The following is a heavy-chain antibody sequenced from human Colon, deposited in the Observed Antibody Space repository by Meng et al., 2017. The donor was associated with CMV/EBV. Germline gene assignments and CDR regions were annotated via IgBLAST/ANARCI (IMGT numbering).Heavy chain of an antibody. CDR3: ASGAWLRFDD. Sequence: SETLSLTCTVSGGSINNGDNYWNWIRQHPGKGLEWIGYIYNSGSTYYNPSLKSRVTISIDTSMNHFSLKVNSVTAADTAVYYCASGAWLRFDDWGQGILVTVPQ. V-gene: IGHV4-31*03. D-gene: IGHD5-12*01. CDR1: GGSINNGDNY. CDR2: IYNSGST. J-gene: IGHJ5*02.